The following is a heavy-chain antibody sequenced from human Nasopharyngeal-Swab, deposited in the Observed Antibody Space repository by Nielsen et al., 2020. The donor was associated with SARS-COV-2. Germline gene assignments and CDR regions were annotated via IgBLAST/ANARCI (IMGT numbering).Heavy chain of an antibody. D-gene: IGHD5-24*01. CDR3: ARMSLDGYSDFDY. CDR1: GCSFTNYW. CDR2: IYPGDSDT. Sequence: GESLKISCKGSGCSFTNYWIGWVRQMPGKGLEWMGIIYPGDSDTRYGPSFQGQVTISADESVTTAYLQWSSLKASDTAMYYCARMSLDGYSDFDYWGQGTLVTVSS. V-gene: IGHV5-51*01. J-gene: IGHJ4*02.